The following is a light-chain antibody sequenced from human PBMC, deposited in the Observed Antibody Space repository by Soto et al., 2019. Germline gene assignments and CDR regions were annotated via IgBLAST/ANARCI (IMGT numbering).Light chain of an antibody. Sequence: QAVLTQPPSASGAPGQRVTISSSGSSSNIGGNFVYWYQHLPGTAPKLLIYRNNQRPSGVPDRFSGSKSGTSASLAISGLRSEDEANYYCAAWDDSLSAWVFGGGTKLTVL. CDR3: AAWDDSLSAWV. V-gene: IGLV1-47*01. J-gene: IGLJ3*02. CDR1: SSNIGGNF. CDR2: RNN.